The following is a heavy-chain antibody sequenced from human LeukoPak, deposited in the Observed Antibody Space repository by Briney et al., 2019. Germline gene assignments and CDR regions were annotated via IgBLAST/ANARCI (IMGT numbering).Heavy chain of an antibody. Sequence: GGSLRLSCAASEFTFSSYWMSWVRQAPGKGLEWVANIKQDGSEKYYVDSVKGRFTISRDNAKNSLYLQMNSLKTEDTAVYYCTSSSEYQLPNDYWGQGTLATVSS. D-gene: IGHD2-2*01. V-gene: IGHV3-7*03. CDR3: TSSSEYQLPNDY. CDR2: IKQDGSEK. CDR1: EFTFSSYW. J-gene: IGHJ4*02.